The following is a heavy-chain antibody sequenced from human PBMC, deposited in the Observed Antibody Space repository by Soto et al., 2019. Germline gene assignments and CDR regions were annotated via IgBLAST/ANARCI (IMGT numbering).Heavy chain of an antibody. CDR1: GFTFSSYG. CDR2: IWYDGSNK. V-gene: IGHV3-33*01. Sequence: GGSLRLSCAASGFTFSSYGMHWVRQAPGKGLEWVAVIWYDGSNKYYADSVKGRFTISRDNSKNTLYLQMNSLRAEDTAVYYCARESDVYCSGGSCSRGGYYYYGMDVWGQGTTVTVSS. J-gene: IGHJ6*02. CDR3: ARESDVYCSGGSCSRGGYYYYGMDV. D-gene: IGHD2-15*01.